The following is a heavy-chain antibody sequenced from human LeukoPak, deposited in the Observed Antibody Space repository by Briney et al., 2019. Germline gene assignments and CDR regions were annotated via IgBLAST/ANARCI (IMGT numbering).Heavy chain of an antibody. CDR1: GGSISSGSYY. D-gene: IGHD2-2*02. V-gene: IGHV4-61*02. CDR3: ARDAYQLLYDAFDI. CDR2: IYTSGST. Sequence: SQTLSLTCTVSGGSISSGSYYWSWIRQPAGKGLEWIGRIYTSGSTNNNPSLKSRVTISVDTSKNQFSLKLSSVTAADTAVYYCARDAYQLLYDAFDIWGQGTMVTVSS. J-gene: IGHJ3*02.